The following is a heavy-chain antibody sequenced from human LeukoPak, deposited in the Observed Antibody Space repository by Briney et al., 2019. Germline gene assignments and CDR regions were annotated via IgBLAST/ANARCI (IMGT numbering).Heavy chain of an antibody. Sequence: GRSLRLSCGGSGFIFPTYTMDWVRQAPGKGLEWVALILHDGSDTNYAEYVKGRFTISRVNSKNTVHLQMNNLRPEDTAVYYCVRDGMAGTPNAFDMWGQGTMVTVSS. V-gene: IGHV3-30*04. J-gene: IGHJ3*02. CDR2: ILHDGSDT. D-gene: IGHD6-19*01. CDR1: GFIFPTYT. CDR3: VRDGMAGTPNAFDM.